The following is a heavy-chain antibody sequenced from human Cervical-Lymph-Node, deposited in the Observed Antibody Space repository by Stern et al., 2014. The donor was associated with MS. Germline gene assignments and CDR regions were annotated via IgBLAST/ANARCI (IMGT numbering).Heavy chain of an antibody. CDR2: ISYNGGNK. CDR3: VRVENGDRNEY. CDR1: GFTFCDYA. V-gene: IGHV3-30*01. D-gene: IGHD2-21*02. Sequence: VQLVESGGGVVQPGRSLRLSCSASGFTFCDYAFHWVRQAPATGLEWDGVISYNGGNKYYAAAVRGRLTISRDISKRTLFLQMNSLRADDTAVYYCVRVENGDRNEYWGHGTLVTVSS. J-gene: IGHJ4*01.